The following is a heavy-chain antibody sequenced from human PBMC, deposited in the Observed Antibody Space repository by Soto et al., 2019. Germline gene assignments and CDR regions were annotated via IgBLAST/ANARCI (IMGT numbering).Heavy chain of an antibody. J-gene: IGHJ4*02. Sequence: QVQLVQSGAEVKKPGASVKVSCKASGYTFTSYGISWVRQAPGQGLEWMGWISAYNGNTNYAQKLKGRVTMTTDTPPTNAYIEMRRLRSDDTAVHYCSRSLSGNPGYWGQGTLVTVSS. CDR3: SRSLSGNPGY. CDR1: GYTFTSYG. V-gene: IGHV1-18*01. CDR2: ISAYNGNT. D-gene: IGHD2-15*01.